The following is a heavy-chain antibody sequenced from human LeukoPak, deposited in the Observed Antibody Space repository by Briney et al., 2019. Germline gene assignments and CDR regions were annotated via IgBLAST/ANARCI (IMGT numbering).Heavy chain of an antibody. CDR3: ARLGLRPRIRAFDI. V-gene: IGHV1-18*01. D-gene: IGHD2/OR15-2a*01. Sequence: ASVKVSCKTSGYTFNSYYINWVRQAPGQGLEWMGWISAYNGKTLYTQELQGRVTMTIDTSTTTAYMELRSLRSDDTAVHYCARLGLRPRIRAFDIWGQGTMVTVSS. J-gene: IGHJ3*02. CDR1: GYTFNSYY. CDR2: ISAYNGKT.